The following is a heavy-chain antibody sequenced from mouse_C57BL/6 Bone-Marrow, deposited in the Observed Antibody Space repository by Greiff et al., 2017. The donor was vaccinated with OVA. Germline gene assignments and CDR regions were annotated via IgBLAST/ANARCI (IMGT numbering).Heavy chain of an antibody. CDR1: GYTFTSYW. V-gene: IGHV1-72*01. J-gene: IGHJ4*01. D-gene: IGHD1-1*01. Sequence: QVQLKESGAELVKPGASVTLSCKASGYTFTSYWMHWVQQRPGRGLEWIGRIDPNSGGTKYNEKIKSKATLTVDKPSSTAYMQLSSLTSEDSAVYYCARDYYGSSPYAMGYWGQGTSVTVSS. CDR2: IDPNSGGT. CDR3: ARDYYGSSPYAMGY.